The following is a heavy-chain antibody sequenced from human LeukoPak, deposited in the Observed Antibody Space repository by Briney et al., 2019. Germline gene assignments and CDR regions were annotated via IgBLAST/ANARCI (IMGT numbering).Heavy chain of an antibody. D-gene: IGHD3-10*01. Sequence: SETLSLTCAVYGGSFSGYYWSWIRQPPGKGLEWIREINHSGSTNYNPSLKSRVTISVDTSKNQFSLKLSSVTAADTAVYYCARMVRGGLYYYYYMDVWGKGTTVTVSS. J-gene: IGHJ6*03. CDR1: GGSFSGYY. CDR2: INHSGST. V-gene: IGHV4-34*01. CDR3: ARMVRGGLYYYYYMDV.